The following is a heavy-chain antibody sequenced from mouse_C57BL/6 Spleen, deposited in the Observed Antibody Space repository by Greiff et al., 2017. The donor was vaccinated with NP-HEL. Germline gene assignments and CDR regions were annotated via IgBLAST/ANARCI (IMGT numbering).Heavy chain of an antibody. CDR2: INPGSGGT. J-gene: IGHJ4*01. CDR3: ARLLRGDAMDY. D-gene: IGHD1-1*01. V-gene: IGHV1-54*01. CDR1: GYAFTNYL. Sequence: QVQLQQSGAELVRPGTSVKVSCKASGYAFTNYLIEWVKQRPGQGLEWIGVINPGSGGTNYNEKFKGKATLTADKSSSTAYMQLSSLTSEDSAVYFWARLLRGDAMDYWGQGTSVTVSS.